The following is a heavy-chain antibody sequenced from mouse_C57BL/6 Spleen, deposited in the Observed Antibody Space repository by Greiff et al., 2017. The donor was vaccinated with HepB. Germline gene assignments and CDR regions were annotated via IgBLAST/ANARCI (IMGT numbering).Heavy chain of an antibody. CDR1: GFTFSSYA. V-gene: IGHV5-4*01. CDR2: ISDGGSYT. J-gene: IGHJ3*01. Sequence: EVQGVESGGGLVKPGGSLKLSCAASGFTFSSYAMSWVRQTPEKRLEWVATISDGGSYTYYPDNVKGRFTISRDNAKNNLYLQMSHLKSEDTAMYYCARDLPERGWFAYWGQGTLVTVSA. D-gene: IGHD2-1*01. CDR3: ARDLPERGWFAY.